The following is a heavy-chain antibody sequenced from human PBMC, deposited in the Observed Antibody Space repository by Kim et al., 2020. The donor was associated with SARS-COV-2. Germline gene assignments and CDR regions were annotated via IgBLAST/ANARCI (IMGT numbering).Heavy chain of an antibody. CDR3: ARDRGIQLWEPAFDI. D-gene: IGHD5-18*01. Sequence: SETLSLTCTVSGGSISSYYWSWIRQPPGKGLEWIGYIYYSGSTNYNPSLKSRVTISVDTSKNQFSLKLSSVTAADTAVYYCARDRGIQLWEPAFDIWGQGTMVTVSS. CDR2: IYYSGST. V-gene: IGHV4-59*13. J-gene: IGHJ3*02. CDR1: GGSISSYY.